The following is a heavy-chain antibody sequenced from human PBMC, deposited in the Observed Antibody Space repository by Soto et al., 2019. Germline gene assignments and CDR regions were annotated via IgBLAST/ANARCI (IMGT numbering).Heavy chain of an antibody. CDR1: GFTVSSNY. CDR3: ARDRTYVWRYGMDV. D-gene: IGHD3-16*01. Sequence: EVQLVESGGGLVQPGGSLRLSCAASGFTVSSNYMSWVRQAPGKGLEWVSVIYSGGSTYYADSVKGRFTISRDNSKNTLYLQMNSLRAEDTAVYYCARDRTYVWRYGMDVWGQGTTVTVSS. CDR2: IYSGGST. J-gene: IGHJ6*02. V-gene: IGHV3-66*01.